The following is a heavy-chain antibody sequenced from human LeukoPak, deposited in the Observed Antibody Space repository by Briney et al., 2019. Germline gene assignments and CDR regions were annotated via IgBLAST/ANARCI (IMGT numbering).Heavy chain of an antibody. J-gene: IGHJ4*02. Sequence: SETLSLTCAVYGGSFSGYYWSWIRQPSGKGLEWIGEINHSGSTNYNPSLKSRVTISVDTSKNQFSLKLSSVTAADTAVYYCARVQCSGGSCTDYWGQGTLVTVSS. CDR3: ARVQCSGGSCTDY. D-gene: IGHD2-15*01. CDR2: INHSGST. CDR1: GGSFSGYY. V-gene: IGHV4-34*01.